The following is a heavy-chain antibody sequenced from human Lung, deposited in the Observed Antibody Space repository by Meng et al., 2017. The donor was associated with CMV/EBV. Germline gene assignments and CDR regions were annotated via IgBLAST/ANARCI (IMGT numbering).Heavy chain of an antibody. CDR2: VYHMGNT. CDR3: AKGGGSWFGP. Sequence: GPLRLSCTVSGASMSSDYLSWIRQSPGKGLEWVASVYHMGNTNYNPSLRSRATISQDTSKSQFHLTRISVTGADTAIYYCAKGGGSWFGPWGQGSRVNGAS. V-gene: IGHV4-59*12. D-gene: IGHD3-16*01. J-gene: IGHJ5*02. CDR1: GASMSSDY.